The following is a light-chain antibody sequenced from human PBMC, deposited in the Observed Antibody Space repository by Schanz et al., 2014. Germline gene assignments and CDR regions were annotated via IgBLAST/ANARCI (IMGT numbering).Light chain of an antibody. CDR2: EVS. J-gene: IGLJ2*01. V-gene: IGLV2-18*02. Sequence: QSALTQPPSVSGSPGQSVTISCTGTSSDVGNHNRVSWYQKPPGTAPKLMIYEVSKRPSGVPDRFSGSKSGNTASLTISGLQAEDEADFYCSSYTSSSSVVFGGGTKLTVL. CDR1: SSDVGNHNR. CDR3: SSYTSSSSVV.